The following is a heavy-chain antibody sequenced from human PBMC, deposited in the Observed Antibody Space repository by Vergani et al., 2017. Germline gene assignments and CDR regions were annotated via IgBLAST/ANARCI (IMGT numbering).Heavy chain of an antibody. CDR2: IFYSGTT. Sequence: QVQLQESGPGVVKPSQTLSLTCAVSGGSISSGDHCWTWIRQRPGKGLEWIGYIFYSGTTYDNPSLRSRLTISVDTSQNQFSLKVRSVTAADTAVYYCARVDTQVPATSHFYYMDVWGKGTTVVGSS. D-gene: IGHD6-25*01. CDR1: GGSISSGDHC. CDR3: ARVDTQVPATSHFYYMDV. J-gene: IGHJ6*03. V-gene: IGHV4-31*11.